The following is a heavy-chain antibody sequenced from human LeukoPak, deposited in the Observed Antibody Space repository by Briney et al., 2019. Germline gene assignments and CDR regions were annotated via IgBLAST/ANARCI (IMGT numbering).Heavy chain of an antibody. V-gene: IGHV4-31*03. D-gene: IGHD6-6*01. J-gene: IGHJ4*02. CDR3: ARRGPYSSSSHFDY. CDR1: GGSISSGGYY. CDR2: IYYSGST. Sequence: SETLSLTCTVSGGSISSGGYYWSWLRQHPRRGLEWIGYIYYSGSTYYNPSLKSRFTISVDTSKNQFSLKLSSVTAADTAVYYCARRGPYSSSSHFDYWGQGTLVTVSS.